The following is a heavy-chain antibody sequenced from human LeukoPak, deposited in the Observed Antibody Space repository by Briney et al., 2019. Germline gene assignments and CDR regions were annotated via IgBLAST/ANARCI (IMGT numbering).Heavy chain of an antibody. CDR3: ARHRYGSGSYDP. CDR1: GGSISSYY. CDR2: IYYSGST. D-gene: IGHD3-10*01. J-gene: IGHJ5*02. V-gene: IGHV4-59*08. Sequence: PSETLSLTCTVSGGSISSYYWSWIRQPPGKGLEWIGYIYYSGSTNYNPSLKSRVTISVDTSKNQFSLKLSSVTAADTAVYYCARHRYGSGSYDPWGQETLVTVSS.